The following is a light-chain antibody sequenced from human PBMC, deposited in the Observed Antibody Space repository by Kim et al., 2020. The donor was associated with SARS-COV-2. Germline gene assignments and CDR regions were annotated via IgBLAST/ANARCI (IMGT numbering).Light chain of an antibody. J-gene: IGLJ1*01. CDR3: QAWDNSAGV. V-gene: IGLV3-1*01. Sequence: SYELTQPPSVSVSPGQTASITCSGDGLGNKYASXYQQRSGQSPVLVIYQDSKRPSGIPERFSGSNSGNTATLTISGTQAMDEADYYCQAWDNSAGVFGTG. CDR1: GLGNKY. CDR2: QDS.